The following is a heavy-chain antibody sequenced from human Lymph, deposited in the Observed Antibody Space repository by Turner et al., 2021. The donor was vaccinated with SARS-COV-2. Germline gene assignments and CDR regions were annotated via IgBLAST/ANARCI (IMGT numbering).Heavy chain of an antibody. CDR2: ISGDGCST. CDR3: AKEGLSGRRLQFVPYFAY. V-gene: IGHV3-43*02. CDR1: GFTFDDYA. J-gene: IGHJ4*02. D-gene: IGHD5-12*01. Sequence: VQMVESGGGVVQPGGSLRLYCAASGFTFDDYAMHWVRQAPGKGLEWVSLISGDGCSTYYSDSVKGLFTISRDDSKNSLYLQINSLRTEDTALYYCAKEGLSGRRLQFVPYFAYWGQGTLVSVSS.